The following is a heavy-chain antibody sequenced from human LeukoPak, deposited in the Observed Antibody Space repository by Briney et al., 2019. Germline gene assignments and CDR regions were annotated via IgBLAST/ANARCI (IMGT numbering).Heavy chain of an antibody. CDR1: GFAFSSYG. CDR2: IHYDSTTE. CDR3: ARDPYNGAYSEGYYYYYMDV. D-gene: IGHD1-1*01. J-gene: IGHJ6*03. V-gene: IGHV3-30*02. Sequence: GGSLRLSCAASGFAFSSYGMHWVRQAPGKGLEWVAYIHYDSTTEDYADSVKGRFTISRDNAKNSLYLQMNSLRVEDTAIYYCARDPYNGAYSEGYYYYYMDVWGKGTTVTVSS.